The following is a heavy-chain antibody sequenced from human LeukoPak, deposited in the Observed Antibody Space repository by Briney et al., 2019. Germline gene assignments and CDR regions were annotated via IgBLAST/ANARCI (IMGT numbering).Heavy chain of an antibody. CDR3: ARQHSSGWYYLDY. V-gene: IGHV4-59*08. J-gene: IGHJ4*02. CDR1: GGSFSGYY. CDR2: IYYSGST. D-gene: IGHD6-19*01. Sequence: SETLSLTCAVYGGSFSGYYWSWIRQPPGKGLEWIGYIYYSGSTNYNPSLKSRVTISVDTSKNQFSLKLSSVTAADTAVYYCARQHSSGWYYLDYWGQGTLVTVSS.